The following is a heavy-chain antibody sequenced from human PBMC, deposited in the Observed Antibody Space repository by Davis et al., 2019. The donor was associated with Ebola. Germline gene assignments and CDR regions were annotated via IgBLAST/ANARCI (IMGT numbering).Heavy chain of an antibody. Sequence: GESLKISCAASGFTFSSYVLTWVRQAPGKGLEWVSTISGSGGITYYADSVKGRFTISRDNSKNTVYLQMSSLRAEDTAVYFCARDTIFPPGPLGYYDYGGSIPDSYWGQGTLVTVSS. J-gene: IGHJ4*02. CDR2: ISGSGGIT. CDR3: ARDTIFPPGPLGYYDYGGSIPDSY. CDR1: GFTFSSYV. V-gene: IGHV3-23*01. D-gene: IGHD3-22*01.